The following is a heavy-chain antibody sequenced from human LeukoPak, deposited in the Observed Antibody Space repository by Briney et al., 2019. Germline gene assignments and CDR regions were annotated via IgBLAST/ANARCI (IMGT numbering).Heavy chain of an antibody. CDR1: GYTFTGYY. D-gene: IGHD2-8*01. Sequence: GASVKVSCKASGYTFTGYYMHWVRQAPGQGLEWMGWINPNSGGTNYAQKFQGRVTMTRDTSISTAYMELSRLRSDDTAVYYCARDLFPVLMVYAIDEYFQHWGQGTLVTVSS. J-gene: IGHJ1*01. V-gene: IGHV1-2*02. CDR3: ARDLFPVLMVYAIDEYFQH. CDR2: INPNSGGT.